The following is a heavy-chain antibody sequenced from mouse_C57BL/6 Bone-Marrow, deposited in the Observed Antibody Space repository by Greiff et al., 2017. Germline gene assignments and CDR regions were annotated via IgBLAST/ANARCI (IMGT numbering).Heavy chain of an antibody. Sequence: EVQLVESGGGLVQPGGSLKLSCAASGFTFSDYGMAWVRQAPRKGPEWVAFISNLAYSIYYADTVTGRFTISRENAKNTLYLEMSSLRSEDTAMYYCARHDGYEGCAYWGQGTLVTVSA. CDR2: ISNLAYSI. CDR3: ARHDGYEGCAY. CDR1: GFTFSDYG. J-gene: IGHJ3*01. V-gene: IGHV5-15*01. D-gene: IGHD2-2*01.